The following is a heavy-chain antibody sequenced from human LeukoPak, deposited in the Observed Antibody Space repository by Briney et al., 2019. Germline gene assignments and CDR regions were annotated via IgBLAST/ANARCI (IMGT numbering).Heavy chain of an antibody. D-gene: IGHD6-19*01. Sequence: ASVMVSCKAFGYTFTSYYVHWVRQAPGQGLEWMGIINPSGGTNYAQKFQGRVTMTRDTSTSTVYMELSSLRSEDTAVYYCARGTPGYSSVWGQGTLVTVSS. CDR3: ARGTPGYSSV. CDR2: INPSGGT. CDR1: GYTFTSYY. J-gene: IGHJ4*02. V-gene: IGHV1-46*01.